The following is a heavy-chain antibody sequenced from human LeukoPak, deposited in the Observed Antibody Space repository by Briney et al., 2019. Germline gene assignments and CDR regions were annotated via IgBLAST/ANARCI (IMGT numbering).Heavy chain of an antibody. CDR2: IKHDGAEK. CDR1: GFSFSNYW. Sequence: PGGSLRLSCTASGFSFSNYWMSWVRQAPGKGLEWVAHIKHDGAEKYYVDSVKGRFTISRDNAKNSLYLQMTTLRAEDTAVYYCVGDPGDYWGQGTLVSVSS. J-gene: IGHJ4*02. V-gene: IGHV3-7*01. CDR3: VGDPGDY.